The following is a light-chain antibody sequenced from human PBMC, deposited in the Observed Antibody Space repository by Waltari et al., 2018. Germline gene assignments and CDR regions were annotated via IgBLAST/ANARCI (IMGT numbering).Light chain of an antibody. V-gene: IGKV3-15*01. CDR3: QQYNNWPGT. CDR1: QSVSSN. Sequence: EIVMTQSPATLSVSPGERATLCCRASQSVSSNLAWYQQKPGQAPRLLIYGASTRATGIPARFSGSGSGTEFTLTISSLQSEDFAVYYCQQYNNWPGTFGQGTKLEIK. CDR2: GAS. J-gene: IGKJ2*01.